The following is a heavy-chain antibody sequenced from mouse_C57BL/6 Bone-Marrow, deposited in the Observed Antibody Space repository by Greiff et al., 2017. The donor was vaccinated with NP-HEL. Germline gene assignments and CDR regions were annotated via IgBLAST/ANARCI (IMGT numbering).Heavy chain of an antibody. CDR2: LNPSSGYT. CDR1: GSTFTSYW. V-gene: IGHV1-7*01. J-gene: IGHJ4*01. D-gene: IGHD4-1*02. Sequence: QVQLKESGAELAKPGASVKLSCKASGSTFTSYWMHWVKQRPGQGLAWIGYLNPSSGYTKYNQKFKDKATLTADKSSSTAYMQLSSLTYEDSAVYYCARYRASTGTRAMDYWGQGTSVTVSS. CDR3: ARYRASTGTRAMDY.